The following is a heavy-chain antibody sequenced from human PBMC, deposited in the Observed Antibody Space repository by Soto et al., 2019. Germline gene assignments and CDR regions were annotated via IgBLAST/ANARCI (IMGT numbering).Heavy chain of an antibody. D-gene: IGHD5-12*01. Sequence: SETLSLTCTVPGASISSYYWSWIRQPPGKGLEWIGYIYYSGSTNYNPSLKSRVTISADTSKNQLSLKLSSVTAADTAVYYCARDGGGGYSLPRPFDYWGQGTLVTVSS. CDR2: IYYSGST. CDR3: ARDGGGGYSLPRPFDY. V-gene: IGHV4-59*01. CDR1: GASISSYY. J-gene: IGHJ4*02.